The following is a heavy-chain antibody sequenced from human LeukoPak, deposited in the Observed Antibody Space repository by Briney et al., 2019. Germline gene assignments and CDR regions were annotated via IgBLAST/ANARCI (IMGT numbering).Heavy chain of an antibody. V-gene: IGHV3-66*01. CDR3: ARDEIAHFYY. Sequence: PGGSLRLSCAASGFTVSSNYMSWVRQAPGKGLEWVSVIYSGGSTYYADSVKGRFTITRDNSKNTLYLQMNSLRAEDTAVYYCARDEIAHFYYCGQGSLVTVSS. CDR2: IYSGGST. D-gene: IGHD6-13*01. CDR1: GFTVSSNY. J-gene: IGHJ4*02.